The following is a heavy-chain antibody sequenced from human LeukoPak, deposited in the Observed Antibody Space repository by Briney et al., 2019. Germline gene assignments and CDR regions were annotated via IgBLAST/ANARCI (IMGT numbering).Heavy chain of an antibody. CDR2: IYYSGST. CDR1: GGSISSSSYY. CDR3: ARPVPSRLGWFDP. D-gene: IGHD1-1*01. J-gene: IGHJ5*02. Sequence: SETLSLTCTVSGGSISSSSYYRGWTRQTPGKGLEWIGTIYYSGSTYYNPSLKSRVTISVDTSKNQFSLKLSSVTAADTAVYYCARPVPSRLGWFDPWGQGTLVTVSS. V-gene: IGHV4-39*01.